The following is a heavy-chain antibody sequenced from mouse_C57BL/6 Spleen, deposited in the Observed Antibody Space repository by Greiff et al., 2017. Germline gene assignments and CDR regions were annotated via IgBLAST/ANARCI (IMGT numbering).Heavy chain of an antibody. Sequence: VQLQQSGTVLARPGASVKMSCKTSGYTFTSYWMHWVKQRPGQGLEWIGAIYPGNSDTSYNQKFKGKAKLTAVTSASTAYMELSSLTNEDSAVYYCTRWDGSSSLGFDYWGQGTTLTVSS. CDR2: IYPGNSDT. V-gene: IGHV1-5*01. CDR1: GYTFTSYW. CDR3: TRWDGSSSLGFDY. D-gene: IGHD1-1*01. J-gene: IGHJ2*01.